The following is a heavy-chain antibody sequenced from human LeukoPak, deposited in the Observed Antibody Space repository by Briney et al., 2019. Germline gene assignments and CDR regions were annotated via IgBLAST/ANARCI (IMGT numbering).Heavy chain of an antibody. CDR2: INPSGGST. J-gene: IGHJ5*02. CDR1: GYTFTSYY. CDR3: VPMVRGVLKT. D-gene: IGHD3-10*01. Sequence: ASVKVSCKASGYTFTSYYMHRVRQAPGQGLEWMGIINPSGGSTSYAQKFQGRVTMTRDTSTSTVYMELSSLRFEDTAVYYCVPMVRGVLKTWGQGTLVTVSS. V-gene: IGHV1-46*01.